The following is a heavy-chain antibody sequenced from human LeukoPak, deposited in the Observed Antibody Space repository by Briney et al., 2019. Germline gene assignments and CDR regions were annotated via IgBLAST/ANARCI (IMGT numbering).Heavy chain of an antibody. Sequence: PGGSLRLSCAASGFTFGHYWMTWVRQAPGKGLEWVANIKQDGSEKYYVDSVKGRFTISRDNAKNSLYLQMNSLRAEDTAVYFCASYRYSSSCYLYWGQGTLVTVSS. CDR3: ASYRYSSSCYLY. CDR1: GFTFGHYW. D-gene: IGHD6-13*01. J-gene: IGHJ4*02. V-gene: IGHV3-7*01. CDR2: IKQDGSEK.